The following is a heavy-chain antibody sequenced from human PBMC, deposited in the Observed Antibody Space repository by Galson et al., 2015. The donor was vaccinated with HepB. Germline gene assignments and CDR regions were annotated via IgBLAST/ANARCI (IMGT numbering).Heavy chain of an antibody. CDR2: INQDESEN. D-gene: IGHD6-19*01. CDR3: ASQLAVPTPGRSYYCYGMDV. V-gene: IGHV3-7*03. Sequence: SLRLSCAASGFTVSGYWMSWVRPCPGEGLGWVANINQDESENDYVESGKVPFTITRYKAKNSLHLQMNSLRAEETAAFYCASQLAVPTPGRSYYCYGMDVWGQGTPVTVSS. J-gene: IGHJ6*02. CDR1: GFTVSGYW.